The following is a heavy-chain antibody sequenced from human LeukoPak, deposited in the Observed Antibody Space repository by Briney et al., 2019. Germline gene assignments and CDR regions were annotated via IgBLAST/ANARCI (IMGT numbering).Heavy chain of an antibody. J-gene: IGHJ4*02. CDR2: XXXXGST. CDR3: ARGQGPSRVVVIMKPNYFDY. CDR1: GGSFSGYY. Sequence: SETLSLTCAVYGGSFSGYYWSWIRQPPGKGLXXXXXXXXXGSTNYNPSLKSRVTISVDTSKNQFSLKLSSVTAADTAVYCCARGQGPSRVVVIMKPNYFDYWGQGTLVTVSS. D-gene: IGHD3-22*01. V-gene: IGHV4-34*01.